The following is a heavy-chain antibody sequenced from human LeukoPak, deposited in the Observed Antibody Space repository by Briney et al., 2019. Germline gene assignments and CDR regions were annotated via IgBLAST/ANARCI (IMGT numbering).Heavy chain of an antibody. CDR2: IYYSGST. D-gene: IGHD6-13*01. V-gene: IGHV4-59*11. CDR3: AGIIAAAVNYYYMDG. Sequence: PSETLSLTCTVSGGSISSHYWSWIRQPPGKGLEWIGYIYYSGSTNYNPSLKSRVTISVDTSKNQFSLKLSSVTAADTAVYYCAGIIAAAVNYYYMDGWGKGTTVTVSS. J-gene: IGHJ6*03. CDR1: GGSISSHY.